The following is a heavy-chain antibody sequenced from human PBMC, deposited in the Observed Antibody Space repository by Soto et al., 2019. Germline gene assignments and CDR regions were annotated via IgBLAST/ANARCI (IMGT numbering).Heavy chain of an antibody. CDR2: ISYSGST. J-gene: IGHJ5*02. D-gene: IGHD4-17*01. V-gene: IGHV4-30-4*01. Sequence: SETLSLTCSVSGGSISSGDYYWSWIRQPPGKGLEWIGYISYSGSTYYNPSLKSRITISLDTSKNQFSLKLSSLTAADTAVYYCACSPVTYTTTVTRWFDPWGQGTLVTVSS. CDR1: GGSISSGDYY. CDR3: ACSPVTYTTTVTRWFDP.